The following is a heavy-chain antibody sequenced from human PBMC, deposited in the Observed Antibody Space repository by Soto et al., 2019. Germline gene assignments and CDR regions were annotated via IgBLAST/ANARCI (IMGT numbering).Heavy chain of an antibody. CDR3: ARLSAACFDP. CDR1: GGSVSSGSYH. V-gene: IGHV4-61*01. D-gene: IGHD6-19*01. Sequence: QVQLQESGPGLVKPSETLSLTCTVSGGSVSSGSYHWGWIRQPPGKGLEWVGYIYHSGSTNYNPPLKSRVTISVDTSKNHFPLSLTSVTAADTAVYYCARLSAACFDPWGQGTLVTVAS. J-gene: IGHJ5*02. CDR2: IYHSGST.